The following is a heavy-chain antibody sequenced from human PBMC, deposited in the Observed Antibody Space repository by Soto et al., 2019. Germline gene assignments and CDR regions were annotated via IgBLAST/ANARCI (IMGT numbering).Heavy chain of an antibody. Sequence: GGSLRLSCAASGFTFSSYAMSWVRQAPGKGLEWVSAISGSGGSTYYADSVKGRFTISRDNSKNTLYLQMNSLRAEDTFVFFCAKAGGKYYDILTGYSDWGQGTLVTVSS. CDR2: ISGSGGST. CDR1: GFTFSSYA. CDR3: AKAGGKYYDILTGYSD. J-gene: IGHJ4*02. D-gene: IGHD3-9*01. V-gene: IGHV3-23*01.